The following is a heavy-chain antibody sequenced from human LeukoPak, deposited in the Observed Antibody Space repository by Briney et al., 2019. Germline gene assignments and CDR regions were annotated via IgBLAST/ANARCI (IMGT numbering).Heavy chain of an antibody. CDR2: IYYSGST. D-gene: IGHD3-22*01. CDR3: ARHEYYDSSAYPNAFDI. Sequence: SETLSLTCTVSGGSISNSSYYWGWIRQSPGKGLEWIGSIYYSGSTYYNPSLRSRVTISIDTSKNQFSLKLSSVTAADTAVYYCARHEYYDSSAYPNAFDIWGQGTMVTVSP. J-gene: IGHJ3*02. CDR1: GGSISNSSYY. V-gene: IGHV4-39*01.